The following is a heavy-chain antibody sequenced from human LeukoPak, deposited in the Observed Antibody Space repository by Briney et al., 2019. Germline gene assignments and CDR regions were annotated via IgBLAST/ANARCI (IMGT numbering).Heavy chain of an antibody. Sequence: GGSLRLSCVTSGFKFDDYGMSWVRQAPGKGPEWISGITWNAARTDYADSVKGRFTISRDNAKNSLYLQMNSLRAEDTAVYYCARAGTSLNYYDSSGYYSRYWGQGTLVTVSS. D-gene: IGHD3-22*01. CDR2: ITWNAART. J-gene: IGHJ4*02. V-gene: IGHV3-20*04. CDR1: GFKFDDYG. CDR3: ARAGTSLNYYDSSGYYSRY.